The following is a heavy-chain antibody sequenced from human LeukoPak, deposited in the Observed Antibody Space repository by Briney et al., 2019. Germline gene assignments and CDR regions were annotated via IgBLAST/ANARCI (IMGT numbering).Heavy chain of an antibody. CDR3: ACEGGYNYGY. D-gene: IGHD5-24*01. CDR1: GYPFSDYY. J-gene: IGHJ4*02. Sequence: ASVKVSCKASGYPFSDYYMHWVRQAPGQGLEWMGWMNPKSGGTNYAQKFRGRVTMTRDTSITTAYMELSSLRSDDTAVYYCACEGGYNYGYWGQGTLVTVSS. V-gene: IGHV1-2*02. CDR2: MNPKSGGT.